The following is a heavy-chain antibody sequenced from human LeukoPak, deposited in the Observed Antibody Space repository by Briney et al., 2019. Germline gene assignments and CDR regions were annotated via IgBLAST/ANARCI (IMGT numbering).Heavy chain of an antibody. CDR3: AKDLLGYSYGYGLLFDY. CDR2: ISGSGGST. CDR1: GFTFSSYA. J-gene: IGHJ4*02. D-gene: IGHD5-18*01. V-gene: IGHV3-23*01. Sequence: PGGSLRLSCAASGFTFSSYAMSWVRQAPGKGLEWVSAISGSGGSTYYADSVKGRFTISRDNSKNTLYLQMNSLRAEDTAVYYCAKDLLGYSYGYGLLFDYWGQGTLVTVSS.